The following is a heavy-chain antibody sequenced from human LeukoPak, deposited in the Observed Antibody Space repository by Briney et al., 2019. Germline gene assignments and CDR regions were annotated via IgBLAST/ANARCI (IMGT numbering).Heavy chain of an antibody. CDR1: GYTFTSYD. D-gene: IGHD3-16*02. Sequence: ASVKVSCKASGYTFTSYDINWVRQATGQGLEWMGWMNPNSGNTGYAQKFQGRVTITRNTSISTAYMELSSLRSEDTAVYYCARAGLATYYDYGWGSYRPFDYWGQGTLVTVSS. J-gene: IGHJ4*02. CDR2: MNPNSGNT. V-gene: IGHV1-8*01. CDR3: ARAGLATYYDYGWGSYRPFDY.